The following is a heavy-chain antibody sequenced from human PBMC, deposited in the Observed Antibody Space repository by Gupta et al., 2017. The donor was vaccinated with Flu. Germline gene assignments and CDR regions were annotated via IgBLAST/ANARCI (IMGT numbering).Heavy chain of an antibody. Sequence: EVQVVESGGGLVQPGESLRLSCAASGFNVSSNYMSWVRQAPGKGLERVSIIYRANTTFYAESVKGRFTISRHNFNNTIYLQMSRLRPEDTAIYYCVRATWGYSFDTWGLGTLVTVSS. CDR3: VRATWGYSFDT. D-gene: IGHD5-18*01. CDR2: IYRANTT. CDR1: GFNVSSNY. V-gene: IGHV3-53*04. J-gene: IGHJ4*02.